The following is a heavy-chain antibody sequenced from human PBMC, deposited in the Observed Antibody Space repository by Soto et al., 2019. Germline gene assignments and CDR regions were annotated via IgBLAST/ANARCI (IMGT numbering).Heavy chain of an antibody. CDR1: GGSISSSNW. CDR2: IYHSGST. Sequence: SETLSLTCAVSGGSISSSNWWSWVRQPPGKGLEWIGEIYHSGSTNYNPSLKSRVTISVDKSKNQFSLKLSSVTAADTAVYYYAGYLPDILTGDPAGYYYYGMDVWGQGTTITVSS. J-gene: IGHJ6*02. D-gene: IGHD3-9*01. V-gene: IGHV4-4*02. CDR3: AGYLPDILTGDPAGYYYYGMDV.